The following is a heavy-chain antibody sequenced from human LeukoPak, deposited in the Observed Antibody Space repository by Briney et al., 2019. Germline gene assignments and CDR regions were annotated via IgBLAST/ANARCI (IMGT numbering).Heavy chain of an antibody. Sequence: SGPTLVKPTQTLTLTCTFSGFSLSTSGVGVGWIRQPPGKALEWLALIYWDDDKRYSPSLKSRLTITKDTSKNQVVLTMTNMDPVDTATYYCARYCPYGSGSYWCRNWFDPWGQGTLVTVSS. CDR1: GFSLSTSGVG. V-gene: IGHV2-5*02. D-gene: IGHD3-10*01. CDR3: ARYCPYGSGSYWCRNWFDP. CDR2: IYWDDDK. J-gene: IGHJ5*02.